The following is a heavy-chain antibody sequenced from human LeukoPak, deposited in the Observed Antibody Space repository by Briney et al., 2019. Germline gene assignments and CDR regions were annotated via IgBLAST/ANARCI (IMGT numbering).Heavy chain of an antibody. J-gene: IGHJ4*02. CDR1: GYTFTGYY. V-gene: IGHV1-18*04. D-gene: IGHD4-11*01. Sequence: ASVKVSCKASGYTFTGYYMHWVRQAPGQGLEWMGWISTFNGNTNYTQKLQGRVTMTTDTSTSTAYMELRSLRSDDTAVYYYARLRTVTNIDYWGQGTLVTVSS. CDR3: ARLRTVTNIDY. CDR2: ISTFNGNT.